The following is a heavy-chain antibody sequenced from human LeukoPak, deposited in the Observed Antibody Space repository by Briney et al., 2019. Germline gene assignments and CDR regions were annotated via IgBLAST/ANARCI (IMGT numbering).Heavy chain of an antibody. CDR2: INSDGSST. CDR1: GFTFSSYW. D-gene: IGHD6-6*01. J-gene: IGHJ4*02. V-gene: IGHV3-74*01. CDR3: AKRIAARRGIDY. Sequence: PGGSLRLSCAASGFTFSSYWMHWVRQAPGKGLMWVSRINSDGSSTSYADSVKGRFTISRDNAKNTLYLQMNSLRAEDTAVYYCAKRIAARRGIDYWGQGTLVTVSS.